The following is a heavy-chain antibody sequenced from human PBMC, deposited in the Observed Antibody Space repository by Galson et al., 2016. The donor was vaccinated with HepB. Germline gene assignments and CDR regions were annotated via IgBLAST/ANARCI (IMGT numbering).Heavy chain of an antibody. Sequence: SLRLSCAASGFTFTDYWMHWVRQAPGKGLMWVSRVYIYGTNTNYAESVRGRFTIPSDNAKNTVYLHMTDLRPEDTAVYYCARVLQFQPFFDSWGQGALVTVSS. J-gene: IGHJ4*02. V-gene: IGHV3-74*01. CDR1: GFTFTDYW. CDR2: VYIYGTNT. CDR3: ARVLQFQPFFDS. D-gene: IGHD1-14*01.